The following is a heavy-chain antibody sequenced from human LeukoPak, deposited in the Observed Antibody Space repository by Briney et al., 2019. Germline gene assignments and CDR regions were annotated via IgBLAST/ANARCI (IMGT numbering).Heavy chain of an antibody. D-gene: IGHD3-10*01. CDR2: ISAYNGNT. CDR3: ARDNYYGSGNPYGMDV. CDR1: GYTFTSYG. Sequence: ASVKVSCKASGYTFTSYGISWVRQAPGQGLEWMGWISAYNGNTNYAQKLQGRVTMTTGTSTSTAYMELRSLRSDDTAVYYCARDNYYGSGNPYGMDVWGQGTTVTVSS. J-gene: IGHJ6*02. V-gene: IGHV1-18*01.